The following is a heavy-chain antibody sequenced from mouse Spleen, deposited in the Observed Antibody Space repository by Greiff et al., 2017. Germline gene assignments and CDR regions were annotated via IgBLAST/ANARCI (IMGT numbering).Heavy chain of an antibody. V-gene: IGHV5-6-2*01. CDR3: AWALFDY. D-gene: IGHD4-1*01. CDR1: GFTFSSYA. CDR2: INSNGGST. Sequence: EVNVVESGGGLVKPGGSLKLSCAASGFTFSSYAMSWVRQTPEKRLEWVAAINSNGGSTYYPDTVKDRFTISRDNAKNTLYLQMSSLRSEDTALYYCAWALFDYWGQGTTLTVSS. J-gene: IGHJ2*01.